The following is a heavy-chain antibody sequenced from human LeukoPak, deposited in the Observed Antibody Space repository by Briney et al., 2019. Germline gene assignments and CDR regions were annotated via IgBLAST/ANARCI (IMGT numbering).Heavy chain of an antibody. CDR1: GGSISSGDYY. D-gene: IGHD6-19*01. Sequence: SETLSLTCTVSGGSISSGDYYWSWIRQPPGKGLEWIGYIYYSGSTNYNPSLKSRVTISVDTSKNQFSLKLSSVTAADTAVYYCARYSSGWYSGSSAFDIWGQGTMITVSS. CDR3: ARYSSGWYSGSSAFDI. V-gene: IGHV4-61*08. CDR2: IYYSGST. J-gene: IGHJ3*02.